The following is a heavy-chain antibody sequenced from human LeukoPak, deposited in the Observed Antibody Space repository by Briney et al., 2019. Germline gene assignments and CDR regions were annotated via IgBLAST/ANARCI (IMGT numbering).Heavy chain of an antibody. J-gene: IGHJ4*02. CDR1: GGSISTYC. V-gene: IGHV4-4*07. Sequence: SETLSLTCTVSGGSISTYCWSWVRQPAGKGLEWIGRIHTSGSVDYNPSLKSRVTMSVDTSKKQFSLTLSSVTAADTAMYYCAREGSMTARPFVSIDYWGQGTLVTVSS. CDR2: IHTSGSV. CDR3: AREGSMTARPFVSIDY. D-gene: IGHD6-6*01.